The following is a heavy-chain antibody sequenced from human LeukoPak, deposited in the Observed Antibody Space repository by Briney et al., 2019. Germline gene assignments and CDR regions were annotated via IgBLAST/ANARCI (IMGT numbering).Heavy chain of an antibody. V-gene: IGHV3-21*01. D-gene: IGHD1-26*01. CDR3: ARSPLSGSPY. Sequence: GGSLRLSCAASGFTFSSYGMNWVRQAPGKGLEWVSSISSSGSYIYYADSVKGRFTISRDNAKNSLYLQMNSLRAEDTAVYYCARSPLSGSPYWGQGTLVTVSS. J-gene: IGHJ4*02. CDR2: ISSSGSYI. CDR1: GFTFSSYG.